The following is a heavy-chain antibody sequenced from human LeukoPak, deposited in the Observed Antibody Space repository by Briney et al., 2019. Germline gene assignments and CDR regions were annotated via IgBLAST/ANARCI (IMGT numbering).Heavy chain of an antibody. Sequence: PSGTLSLTCAVFGGSFSGYHWTWIRQPPGKGLEWIGEIHRSGSTNYNPSLQSRVTISVDTSKNQFSLKLRSVTAADTAVYYCAREGTYTSTSYFFDYWGQGALVTVSS. D-gene: IGHD6-13*01. CDR1: GGSFSGYH. J-gene: IGHJ4*02. CDR3: AREGTYTSTSYFFDY. CDR2: IHRSGST. V-gene: IGHV4-34*01.